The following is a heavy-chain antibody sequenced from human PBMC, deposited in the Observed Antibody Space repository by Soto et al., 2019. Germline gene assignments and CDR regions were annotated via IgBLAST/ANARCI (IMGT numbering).Heavy chain of an antibody. V-gene: IGHV3-15*01. CDR2: IKSKTDGGTT. CDR3: TTEGYYYDSSGYYYGLTYYYYGMDV. Sequence: GGSLRLSCAASGFTFSNAWMSWVRQAPGKGLEWVGRIKSKTDGGTTDYAAPVKGRFTISRDDSKNTLYLQMNSLKTEDKAVYYCTTEGYYYDSSGYYYGLTYYYYGMDVWGQGTTVTVSS. J-gene: IGHJ6*02. CDR1: GFTFSNAW. D-gene: IGHD3-22*01.